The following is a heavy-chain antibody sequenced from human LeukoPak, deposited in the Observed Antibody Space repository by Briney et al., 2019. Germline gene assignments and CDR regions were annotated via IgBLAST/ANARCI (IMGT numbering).Heavy chain of an antibody. V-gene: IGHV1-69*04. CDR2: IIPILGIA. Sequence: ASVKVSCKASGGTFSSYAISWVRQAPGQGLEWMRRIIPILGIANYAQKFQGRVTITADKSTSTAYMELSSLRSEDTAVYYCARSGRDGYNWFDYWGQGTLVTVSS. D-gene: IGHD5-24*01. CDR3: ARSGRDGYNWFDY. CDR1: GGTFSSYA. J-gene: IGHJ4*02.